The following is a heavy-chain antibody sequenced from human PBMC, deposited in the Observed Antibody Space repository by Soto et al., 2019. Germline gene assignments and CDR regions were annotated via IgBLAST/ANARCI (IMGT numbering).Heavy chain of an antibody. CDR1: GGSISSYY. D-gene: IGHD5-12*01. CDR2: ISYSGST. Sequence: SETLSLTCTVSGGSISSYYWSWIRQPPGKGLEWIGYISYSGSTNYNPSLKSRVTISVDTSKNQFSLKLSSVTAADTAVYYCARDGYNRYFDYWGQGTLVTVSS. V-gene: IGHV4-59*01. CDR3: ARDGYNRYFDY. J-gene: IGHJ4*02.